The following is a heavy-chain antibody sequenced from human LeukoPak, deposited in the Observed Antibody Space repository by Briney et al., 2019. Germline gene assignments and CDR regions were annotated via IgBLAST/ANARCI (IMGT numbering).Heavy chain of an antibody. V-gene: IGHV1-2*02. J-gene: IGHJ6*03. Sequence: ASVKVSCKASGYTFTGYYMHWVRQAPGQGLEWMGWINPNSGGTNYAQRFQGRDTMTRDTSISTAYMELRRLRSDDTAVYYCARDRFGGDYYYYYMDVWGKGTTVTISS. CDR1: GYTFTGYY. CDR2: INPNSGGT. D-gene: IGHD3-10*01. CDR3: ARDRFGGDYYYYYMDV.